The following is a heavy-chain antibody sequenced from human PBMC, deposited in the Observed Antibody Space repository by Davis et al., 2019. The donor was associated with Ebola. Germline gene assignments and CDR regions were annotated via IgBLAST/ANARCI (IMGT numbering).Heavy chain of an antibody. CDR3: ARDIPWGYFDL. Sequence: GESLKISCAASGFTFSSYAMHWVRQAPGKGLEWVAVISYDGSNKYYADSVKGRFTISRDNSKNTLYLQMNSLRAEDTAVYYCARDIPWGYFDLWGRGTLVTVSS. J-gene: IGHJ2*01. V-gene: IGHV3-30-3*01. CDR2: ISYDGSNK. CDR1: GFTFSSYA.